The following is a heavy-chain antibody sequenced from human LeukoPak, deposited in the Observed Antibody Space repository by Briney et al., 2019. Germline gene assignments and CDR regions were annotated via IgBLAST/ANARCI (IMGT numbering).Heavy chain of an antibody. J-gene: IGHJ4*02. CDR3: AKGDSSGWYYFDY. D-gene: IGHD6-19*01. V-gene: IGHV3-7*03. CDR1: GFTFSSYS. CDR2: IKQDGSEK. Sequence: GGSLRLSCAASGFTFSSYSMSWVRQAPGKGLEWVANIKQDGSEKYYVDSVKGRFTISRDNAKNSLYLQMNSLRAEDTAVYYCAKGDSSGWYYFDYWGQGTLVTVSS.